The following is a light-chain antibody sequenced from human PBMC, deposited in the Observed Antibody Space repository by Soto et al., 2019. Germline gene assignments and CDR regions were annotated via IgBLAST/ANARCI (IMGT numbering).Light chain of an antibody. CDR3: QQRGDTPPWT. Sequence: DIQMTQSPSSLSASVEDRVTITCRASQSISNHLNWYQQKPGKAPKLLIFAASSLQSGVPSRFSGSGSGTEFTLTITSLQPEDFATYYCQQRGDTPPWTFGQGTKVDIK. V-gene: IGKV1-39*01. CDR1: QSISNH. J-gene: IGKJ1*01. CDR2: AAS.